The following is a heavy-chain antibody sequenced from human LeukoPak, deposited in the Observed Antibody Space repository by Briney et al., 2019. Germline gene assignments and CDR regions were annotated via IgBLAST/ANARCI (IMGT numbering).Heavy chain of an antibody. J-gene: IGHJ6*03. CDR3: AKGTPYYYYYMDV. V-gene: IGHV3-23*01. Sequence: GGSLRLSCAASGFTINNYAMSWVRQAPGKGLEWVSTISGSGGRTYYADSVKGRFTISRDNSKNTLYLQMNNLRADDTAVYYCAKGTPYYYYYMDVWGKGTTVTVSS. D-gene: IGHD2-15*01. CDR2: ISGSGGRT. CDR1: GFTINNYA.